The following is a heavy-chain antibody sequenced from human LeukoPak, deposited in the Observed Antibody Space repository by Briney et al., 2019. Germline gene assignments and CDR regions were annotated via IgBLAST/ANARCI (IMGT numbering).Heavy chain of an antibody. V-gene: IGHV3-23*01. J-gene: IGHJ3*02. CDR1: GFTFSSYA. D-gene: IGHD2-15*01. CDR3: AKVTDIVVIISSFDI. Sequence: GFLCLSSAASGFTFSSYAVSWVRQAPGKGLEWVSGISGSGVGTYYADSVKGRFTISRDNSKNMLYLQMNSLRAEDTAVYYCAKVTDIVVIISSFDIWGQATMVTVSS. CDR2: ISGSGVGT.